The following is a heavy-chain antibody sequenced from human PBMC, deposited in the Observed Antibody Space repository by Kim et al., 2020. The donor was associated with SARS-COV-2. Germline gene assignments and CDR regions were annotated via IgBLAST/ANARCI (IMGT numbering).Heavy chain of an antibody. J-gene: IGHJ6*02. CDR2: INPSGGST. Sequence: ASVKVSCKASGYTFTSYYMHWVRQAPGQGLEWMGIINPSGGSTSYAQKFQGRVTMTRDTSTSTVYMELSSLRSEDTAVYYCARAARLGVHALLWRGGDYPQSDYYYYYGMDVWGPGTTVTVSS. CDR3: ARAARLGVHALLWRGGDYPQSDYYYYYGMDV. V-gene: IGHV1-46*01. CDR1: GYTFTSYY. D-gene: IGHD2-21*02.